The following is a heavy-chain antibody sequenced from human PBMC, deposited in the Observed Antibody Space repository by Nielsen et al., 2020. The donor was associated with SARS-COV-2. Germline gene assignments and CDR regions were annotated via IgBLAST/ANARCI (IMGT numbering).Heavy chain of an antibody. CDR1: GFTFSSYA. Sequence: GGSLRLSCAASGFTFSSYAMHWVRQAPGKGLEWVAVISYDGSNKYYADSVKGRFTISRDNSKNTLYLQMNSLRAVDTAVYYCARDQVGSSAGYFDYWGQGTLVTVSS. V-gene: IGHV3-30-3*01. D-gene: IGHD6-6*01. J-gene: IGHJ4*02. CDR3: ARDQVGSSAGYFDY. CDR2: ISYDGSNK.